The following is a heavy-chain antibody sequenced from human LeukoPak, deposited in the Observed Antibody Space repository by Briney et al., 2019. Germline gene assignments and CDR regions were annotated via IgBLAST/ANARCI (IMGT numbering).Heavy chain of an antibody. CDR1: GFMFSEYG. D-gene: IGHD6-19*01. CDR2: IRDDGSNK. CDR3: AKDWGARGCCGDYFDS. J-gene: IGHJ4*02. Sequence: GGSLRLSCAASGFMFSEYGMHWVRQAPGKGLEWVAFIRDDGSNKLSADSVKGRFTISRDNSKNTVSLQMNSLRSEDTAIYYCAKDWGARGCCGDYFDSWGQGSLVTVCS. V-gene: IGHV3-30*02.